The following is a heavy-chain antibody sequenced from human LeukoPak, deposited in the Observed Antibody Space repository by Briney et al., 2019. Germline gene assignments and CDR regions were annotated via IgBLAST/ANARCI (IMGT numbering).Heavy chain of an antibody. J-gene: IGHJ1*01. CDR1: GGTFSSYA. CDR3: ASFYYYDSSGYYYGEYFQH. Sequence: SVKVSCKASGGTFSSYAISWVRQAPGQGLEWMGRIIPILGIANYAQKFQGRVTITADKSTSTAYMELSSLRPEDTAVYYCASFYYYDSSGYYYGEYFQHWGQGTLVTVSS. V-gene: IGHV1-69*04. CDR2: IIPILGIA. D-gene: IGHD3-22*01.